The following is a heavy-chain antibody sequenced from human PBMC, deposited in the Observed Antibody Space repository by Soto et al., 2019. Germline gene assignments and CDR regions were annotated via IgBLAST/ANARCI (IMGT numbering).Heavy chain of an antibody. J-gene: IGHJ3*01. V-gene: IGHV2-5*01. D-gene: IGHD3-3*01. CDR2: IYWNDDN. CDR1: GFSLSTSGVG. Sequence: QITLKESGPTLVKPTQTLTLTCTFSGFSLSTSGVGVGWIRQPPGKALEWLALIYWNDDNHYTQSLKSRLTIAKDTSKNQVVLTMTNMDPVDTATYYCAHRSFANDAFDVWGQGTMVTVSS. CDR3: AHRSFANDAFDV.